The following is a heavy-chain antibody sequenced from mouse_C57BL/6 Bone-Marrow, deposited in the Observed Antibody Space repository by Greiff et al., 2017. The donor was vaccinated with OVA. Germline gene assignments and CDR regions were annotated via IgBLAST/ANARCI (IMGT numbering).Heavy chain of an antibody. CDR2: IWTGGGK. D-gene: IGHD2-5*01. Sequence: QVQLKESGPGLVAPSQSLSITCTVSGFSLTSYAISWVRQPPGKGLEWIGVIWTGGGKNYNSALKSSLSISKDNSKSQVFLKMNSLQTDDTARYYCARKGSTIVPYYYAMDYWGQGTSVTVSS. V-gene: IGHV2-9-1*01. CDR1: GFSLTSYA. CDR3: ARKGSTIVPYYYAMDY. J-gene: IGHJ4*01.